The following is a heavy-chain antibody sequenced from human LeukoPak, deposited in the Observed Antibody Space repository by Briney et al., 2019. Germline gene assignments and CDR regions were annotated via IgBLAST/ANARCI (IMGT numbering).Heavy chain of an antibody. V-gene: IGHV4-39*07. J-gene: IGHJ2*01. D-gene: IGHD1-26*01. Sequence: SETLSLTCTVSGGSISSSSYYWGWIRQPPGKGLEWIGSIYYSGSTYYNLSLKSQVTMSVDTSKSQFSLKLTSVTAADTAVYYCARYSGAPTWYFDLWGRGTLVTVSS. CDR3: ARYSGAPTWYFDL. CDR1: GGSISSSSYY. CDR2: IYYSGST.